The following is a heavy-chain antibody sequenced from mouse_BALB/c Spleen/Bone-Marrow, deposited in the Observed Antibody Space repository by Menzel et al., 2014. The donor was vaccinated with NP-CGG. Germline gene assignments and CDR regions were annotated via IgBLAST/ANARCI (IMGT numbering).Heavy chain of an antibody. J-gene: IGHJ4*01. CDR3: ARSDGNYDYAMDY. Sequence: EVKVVESGGGLVQPGGSRKLSCAASGFTFSSFGMHWVRQAPAKGLEWVAYISSGSSTIYYADTVKGRFTISRDNPKNTLFLQMTSLRSEDTAMYYCARSDGNYDYAMDYWGQGTSVTVSS. D-gene: IGHD2-1*01. CDR1: GFTFSSFG. CDR2: ISSGSSTI. V-gene: IGHV5-17*02.